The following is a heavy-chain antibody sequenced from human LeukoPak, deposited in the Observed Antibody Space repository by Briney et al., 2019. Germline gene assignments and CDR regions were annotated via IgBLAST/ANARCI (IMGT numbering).Heavy chain of an antibody. CDR3: ARDRGDTAMASASFDY. Sequence: GRSLRLSCAASGFTFSSYAMHWVRQAPGKGLEWVAVISYDGSNKYYADSVKGRFTISRDNSKNTLHLQMNSLRAEDTAVYYCARDRGDTAMASASFDYWGQGTLVTVSS. D-gene: IGHD5-18*01. CDR1: GFTFSSYA. J-gene: IGHJ4*02. V-gene: IGHV3-30-3*01. CDR2: ISYDGSNK.